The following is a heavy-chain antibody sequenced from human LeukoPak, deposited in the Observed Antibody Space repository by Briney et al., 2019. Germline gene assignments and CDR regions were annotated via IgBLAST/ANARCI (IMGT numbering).Heavy chain of an antibody. J-gene: IGHJ4*02. CDR1: GVSISSSSYY. V-gene: IGHV4-39*07. CDR2: IYYSGST. CDR3: ARELHTGAIEY. D-gene: IGHD1-14*01. Sequence: TTSETLSLTCTVSGVSISSSSYYWGWIRQPPGKGLEWIGSIYYSGSTYYNPSLKSRVTISVDTSKNQFSLKLSSVTPADTAVYYCARELHTGAIEYWGQGTLVTVSS.